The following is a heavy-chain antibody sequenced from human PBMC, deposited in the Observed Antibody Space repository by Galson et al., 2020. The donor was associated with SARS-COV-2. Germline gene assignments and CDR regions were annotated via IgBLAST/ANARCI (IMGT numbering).Heavy chain of an antibody. CDR2: ISSGSSYI. CDR3: ARQYDGRSQDGFDV. D-gene: IGHD1-26*01. J-gene: IGHJ3*01. CDR1: GFPFDMYT. V-gene: IGHV3-21*01. Sequence: NSGGSLSLSCAASGFPFDMYTMTWVRQAPGKGLEWVSFISSGSSYIYYADSVRGRFTISRDNAKNSVSLQMSSLRAEDTALYFCARQYDGRSQDGFDVWGQGTMVTVSS.